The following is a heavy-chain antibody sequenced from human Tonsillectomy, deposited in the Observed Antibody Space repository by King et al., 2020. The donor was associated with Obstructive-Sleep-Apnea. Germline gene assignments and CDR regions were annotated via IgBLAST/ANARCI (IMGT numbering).Heavy chain of an antibody. Sequence: MQLQESGPGLVKPSETLSLTCTVSGGSISSYYWSWIRQPPGKGLEWIGYIYYSGSTNYNPSLKSRVTISVDTSKNQFSLKLSSVTAADTAVYYCARDQGTLTTVTTYWYFDLWGRGTLATVSS. V-gene: IGHV4-59*01. CDR2: IYYSGST. CDR1: GGSISSYY. CDR3: ARDQGTLTTVTTYWYFDL. D-gene: IGHD4-17*01. J-gene: IGHJ2*01.